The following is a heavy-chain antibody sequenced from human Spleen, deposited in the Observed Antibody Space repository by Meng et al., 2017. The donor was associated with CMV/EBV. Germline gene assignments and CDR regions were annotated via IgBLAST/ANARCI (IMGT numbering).Heavy chain of an antibody. V-gene: IGHV4-59*12. CDR2: VLYSGTT. CDR1: GTSINNYY. Sequence: SETLSLTCTVSGTSINNYYWTWIRQPPGKGLEWIGYVLYSGTTNYNPSLKSRVTMSVDSSKNQFSLKVRSVTAADTAVYYCASAGSGGFYTWGQGTLVIVSS. CDR3: ASAGSGGFYT. J-gene: IGHJ4*02. D-gene: IGHD2-15*01.